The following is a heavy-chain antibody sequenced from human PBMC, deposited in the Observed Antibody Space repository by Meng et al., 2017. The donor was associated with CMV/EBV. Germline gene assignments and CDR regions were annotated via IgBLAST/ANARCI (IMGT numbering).Heavy chain of an antibody. D-gene: IGHD6-6*01. Sequence: GGSLRLSCAASGFTFSSYSMNWVRQAPGKGLEWVSSISSSSSYIYYADSVKGRFTISRDNTKNSLYLQMNSLRAEDTAVYYCARALLLYSSSSPGYWGQGTLVTVSS. CDR3: ARALLLYSSSSPGY. CDR1: GFTFSSYS. CDR2: ISSSSSYI. J-gene: IGHJ4*02. V-gene: IGHV3-21*01.